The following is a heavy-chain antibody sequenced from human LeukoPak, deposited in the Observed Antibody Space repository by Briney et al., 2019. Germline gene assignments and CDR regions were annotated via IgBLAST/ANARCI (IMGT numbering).Heavy chain of an antibody. D-gene: IGHD2-21*01. V-gene: IGHV4-4*07. Sequence: SATLSLTCNVFGVSISNYCWSWLRQPAGKGLEWIGRFYASGTTYYNPSLRSRVTLSMDTSKNHFSLKLTSVTAADTAVYYCARTHCGGGSCDTFDPWGQGTLVTVSS. CDR1: GVSISNYC. CDR2: FYASGTT. CDR3: ARTHCGGGSCDTFDP. J-gene: IGHJ5*02.